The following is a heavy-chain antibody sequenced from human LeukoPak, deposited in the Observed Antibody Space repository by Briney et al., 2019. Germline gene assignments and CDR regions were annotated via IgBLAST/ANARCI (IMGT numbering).Heavy chain of an antibody. Sequence: GGSLRLSCAASGLTFRTSWMSWVRQTPGKGLEWVVDIKEDGGEKVYVDSVRGRFTISRDNAENSLYLQMNSLRAEDTAVYFCARDRERSNWDWGQGTLVTVSS. J-gene: IGHJ4*02. D-gene: IGHD6-13*01. CDR1: GLTFRTSW. V-gene: IGHV3-7*01. CDR3: ARDRERSNWD. CDR2: IKEDGGEK.